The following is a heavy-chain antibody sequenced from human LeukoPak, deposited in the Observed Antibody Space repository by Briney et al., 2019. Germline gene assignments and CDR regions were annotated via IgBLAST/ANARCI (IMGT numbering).Heavy chain of an antibody. D-gene: IGHD7-27*01. CDR1: GYTFTSYD. Sequence: ASVKVSCKASGYTFTSYDFNWVRQATGQRPEWMGWISPNSGDTGYAQKFRDRVTMTRNTSISTAYMELSSLRSDDTAVYYCARGPPNWGYDYWGPGTLVTVSS. CDR2: ISPNSGDT. J-gene: IGHJ4*02. V-gene: IGHV1-8*01. CDR3: ARGPPNWGYDY.